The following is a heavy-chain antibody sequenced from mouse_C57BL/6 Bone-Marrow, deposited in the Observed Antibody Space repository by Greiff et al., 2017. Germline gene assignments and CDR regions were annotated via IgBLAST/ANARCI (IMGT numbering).Heavy chain of an antibody. CDR1: GFTFSDYG. V-gene: IGHV5-17*01. CDR3: ARGEYDYEAAY. CDR2: ISSGSSTI. Sequence: EVKLMESGGGLVKPGGSLKLSCAASGFTFSDYGMHWVRQAPEKGLEWVAYISSGSSTIYYADTVKGRFTISRDNAKNTLFLQMTSLRSEDTAMYYCARGEYDYEAAYWGQGTLVTVSA. J-gene: IGHJ3*01. D-gene: IGHD2-4*01.